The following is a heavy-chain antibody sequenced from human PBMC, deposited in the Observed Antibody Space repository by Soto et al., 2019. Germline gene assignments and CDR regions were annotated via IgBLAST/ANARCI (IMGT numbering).Heavy chain of an antibody. J-gene: IGHJ4*02. V-gene: IGHV3-64D*06. CDR3: AGRGYSYGYYSLAY. Sequence: PGGSLRLSCSASGFTFSSYAMHWVRQAPGKGLEYVSAINSNGGSTYYADSVKGRFTISRDNSKNTLYLQMSSLRAEDTAVYYCAGRGYSYGYYSLAYWGQGTLVTVSS. D-gene: IGHD5-18*01. CDR2: INSNGGST. CDR1: GFTFSSYA.